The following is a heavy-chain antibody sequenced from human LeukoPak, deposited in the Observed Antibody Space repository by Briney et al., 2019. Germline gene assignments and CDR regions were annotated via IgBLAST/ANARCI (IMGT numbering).Heavy chain of an antibody. CDR3: ADGGFGELSMFN. V-gene: IGHV3-30*03. D-gene: IGHD3-10*01. CDR1: GFTFSSSG. CDR2: ISYDGSNK. Sequence: GGSLRLSCAASGFTFSSSGMHWVRQAPGKGLEWVAVISYDGSNKYYADSVKGRFTISRDNSKNTLYLQMNSLRAEDTAMYYCADGGFGELSMFNWGQGTLVTVSS. J-gene: IGHJ4*02.